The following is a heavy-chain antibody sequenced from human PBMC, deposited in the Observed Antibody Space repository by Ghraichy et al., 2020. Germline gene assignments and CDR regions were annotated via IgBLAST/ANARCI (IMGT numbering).Heavy chain of an antibody. CDR1: GGSFSGYY. CDR2: INHSGST. Sequence: SDTLSLTCAVYGGSFSGYYWSWIRQPPGKGLEWIGEINHSGSTNYNPSLKSRVTISVDTSKNQFSLKLSSVTAADTAVYYCARGRRDILTGYYKGTPFGYWGQGTLVTVSS. D-gene: IGHD3-9*01. J-gene: IGHJ4*02. V-gene: IGHV4-34*01. CDR3: ARGRRDILTGYYKGTPFGY.